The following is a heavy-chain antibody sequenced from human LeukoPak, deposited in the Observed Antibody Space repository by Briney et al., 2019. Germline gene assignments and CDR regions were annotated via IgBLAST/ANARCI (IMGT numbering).Heavy chain of an antibody. Sequence: SETLSLTCAVYGGSFSGYYWSWIRQPPGKGLEWIGEINHSGSTNYNPSLKSRVTISVDTSKNQFSLKLSSVTAADTAVYYCARGYGYCSGGSCPAFDWGQGTLVTVSS. D-gene: IGHD2-15*01. CDR2: INHSGST. CDR1: GGSFSGYY. CDR3: ARGYGYCSGGSCPAFD. J-gene: IGHJ4*02. V-gene: IGHV4-34*01.